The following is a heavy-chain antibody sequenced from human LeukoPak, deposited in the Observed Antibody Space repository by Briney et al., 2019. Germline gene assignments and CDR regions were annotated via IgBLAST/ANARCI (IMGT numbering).Heavy chain of an antibody. D-gene: IGHD3-22*01. CDR1: GFTFSGSA. CDR2: IRSKANSYAT. Sequence: GGSLRLSCAASGFTFSGSAMHRVRQASGKGLEWVGRIRSKANSYATAYAASVKGRFTVSRDDSKNTAYLQMNSLKTEDTAVYYCTSITMIVVAMGGQGTLVTVSS. CDR3: TSITMIVVAM. V-gene: IGHV3-73*01. J-gene: IGHJ4*02.